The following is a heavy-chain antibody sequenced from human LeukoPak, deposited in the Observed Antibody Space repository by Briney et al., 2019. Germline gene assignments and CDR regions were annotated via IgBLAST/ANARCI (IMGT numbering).Heavy chain of an antibody. CDR1: GGSINNYY. CDR2: IYYRGNT. Sequence: PSETLSLTCTVSGGSINNYYGSWIPRPPGKGLEWIGYIYYRGNTNYNPPRKSRVTFSVDTSKDQFSLGLTSVTAADTAVYYCARGGDYGDLRYFDYWGQGTLVTVSS. CDR3: ARGGDYGDLRYFDY. J-gene: IGHJ4*02. V-gene: IGHV4-59*01. D-gene: IGHD4-17*01.